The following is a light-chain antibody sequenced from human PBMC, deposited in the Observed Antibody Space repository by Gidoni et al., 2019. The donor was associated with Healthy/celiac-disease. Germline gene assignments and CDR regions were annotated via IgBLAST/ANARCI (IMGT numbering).Light chain of an antibody. Sequence: QSVLTQPPSVSEAPGQKVTISCSGSSSNIGNNYVSWYQQLPGTAPKLLIYDNNKRPSGIPDRFSGSKSGTSATLGITGIQTGDEADYYCGTWDSSLSAGVFGGGTKLTVL. CDR2: DNN. CDR1: SSNIGNNY. J-gene: IGLJ2*01. CDR3: GTWDSSLSAGV. V-gene: IGLV1-51*01.